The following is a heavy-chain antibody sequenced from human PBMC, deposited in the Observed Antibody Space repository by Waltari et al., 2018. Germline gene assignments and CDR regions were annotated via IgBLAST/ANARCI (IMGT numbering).Heavy chain of an antibody. CDR3: ATYIGASIGTAAFDV. J-gene: IGHJ3*01. CDR1: GGSITSNRHY. V-gene: IGHV4-39*01. CDR2: ISYNGAT. Sequence: QLQLQESGPGLVKPSETLSLSCSVSGGSITSNRHYWGWIRQPPGQGLVGSGTISYNGATYSSPSLRGRVTVSRDTSMNQLSLKLGSVTAADTAVYYCATYIGASIGTAAFDVWGQGTMVTVSS. D-gene: IGHD5-12*01.